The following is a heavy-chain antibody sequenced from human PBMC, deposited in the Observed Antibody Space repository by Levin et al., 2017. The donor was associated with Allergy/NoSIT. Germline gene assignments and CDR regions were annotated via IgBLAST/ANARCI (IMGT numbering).Heavy chain of an antibody. CDR2: IWYDGSNK. CDR1: GFTFNNYG. Sequence: GALRLSCAASGFTFNNYGMHWVRQAPGKGLEWVAVIWYDGSNKYYADSVKGRFTISRDNSRNTLYLQMTSLRAEDTAVYYCARDLGDDFAFDYWGQGTLVSVSS. J-gene: IGHJ4*02. CDR3: ARDLGDDFAFDY. V-gene: IGHV3-33*01. D-gene: IGHD3-16*01.